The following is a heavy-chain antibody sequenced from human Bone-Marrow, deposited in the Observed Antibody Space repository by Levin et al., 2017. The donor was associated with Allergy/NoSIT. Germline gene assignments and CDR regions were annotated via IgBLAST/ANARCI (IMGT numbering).Heavy chain of an antibody. CDR3: ARGQMIESTTSSLQWGANYYFDY. CDR1: GFSFSTYW. V-gene: IGHV3-7*01. D-gene: IGHD6-6*01. CDR2: IQQDGSEK. Sequence: AGGSLRLSCAASGFSFSTYWMSWVRQAPGKGLEWVADIQQDGSEKDYVDSVRGRFTISRDNAKNSLYLQINNLRAEDTAVYYCARGQMIESTTSSLQWGANYYFDYWGQGTLVTVSS. J-gene: IGHJ4*02.